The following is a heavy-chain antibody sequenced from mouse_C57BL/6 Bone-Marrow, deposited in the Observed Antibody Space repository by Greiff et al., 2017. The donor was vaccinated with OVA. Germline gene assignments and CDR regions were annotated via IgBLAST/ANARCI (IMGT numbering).Heavy chain of an antibody. CDR3: ARGGTRYYYAMDY. CDR1: GYTFTDYY. V-gene: IGHV1-76*01. Sequence: QVHVKQSGAELVRPGASVKLSCKASGYTFTDYYINWVKQRPGQGLEWIARIYPGSGNTYYNEKFKGKATLTAEKSSSTAYMQLSSLTSEDSAVYFCARGGTRYYYAMDYWGQGTSVTVSS. CDR2: IYPGSGNT. D-gene: IGHD2-14*01. J-gene: IGHJ4*01.